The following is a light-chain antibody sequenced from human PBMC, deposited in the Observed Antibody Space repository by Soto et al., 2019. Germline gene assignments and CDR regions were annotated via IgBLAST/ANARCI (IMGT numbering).Light chain of an antibody. CDR3: QQYNNWPRT. CDR2: GAS. J-gene: IGKJ5*01. CDR1: QSINNG. V-gene: IGKV3-15*01. Sequence: EIVMTQSPGTLSVFPGEGATLSCRASQSINNGLAWYQQKPGQAPRLLIYGASTRAAGVPARFSGSGSGTEFTLTFSSLQSEDFVVYYCQQYNNWPRTFGQGTRLEIK.